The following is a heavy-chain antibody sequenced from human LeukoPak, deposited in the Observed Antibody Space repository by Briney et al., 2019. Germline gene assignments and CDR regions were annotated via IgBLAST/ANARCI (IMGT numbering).Heavy chain of an antibody. CDR3: ARRSVLSDY. CDR1: GGSFSGYY. D-gene: IGHD3-16*01. CDR2: INHSGST. Sequence: SETLSLTCAVYGGSFSGYYWSWIRQPPGKGLEWIGEINHSGSTNYNPSLKSRVTISVDTSKKQFSLKLSSVTAADTAVYYCARRSVLSDYWGQGTLVTVSS. V-gene: IGHV4-34*01. J-gene: IGHJ4*02.